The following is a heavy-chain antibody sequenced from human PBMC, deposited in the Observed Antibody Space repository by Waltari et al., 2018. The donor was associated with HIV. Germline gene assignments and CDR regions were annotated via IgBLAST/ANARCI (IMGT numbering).Heavy chain of an antibody. Sequence: QVQLVESGGGVVQPGRSLRLSCAASGFTFRSYGMHWSRQAPGKGLEWVAVFTYDGSNKYYADSGKGRFTISRDNSKKTLYLQMNSLRAEDTAVYYCAKGDDTYYYYYGMDVWGQGTTVTVSS. CDR2: FTYDGSNK. J-gene: IGHJ6*02. V-gene: IGHV3-30*18. CDR3: AKGDDTYYYYYGMDV. CDR1: GFTFRSYG.